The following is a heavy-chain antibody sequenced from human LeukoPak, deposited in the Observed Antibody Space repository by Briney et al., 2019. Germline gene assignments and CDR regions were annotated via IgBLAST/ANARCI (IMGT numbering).Heavy chain of an antibody. J-gene: IGHJ4*02. D-gene: IGHD5-24*01. CDR2: INRSGSTT. V-gene: IGHV3-11*01. Sequence: PGGSLRLSCEASGFTFRDYYVTWIRQVPGQGLEWIGYINRSGSTTYYADSVKGRFTISRDNAKNSLYLQMDSLRAEDTAVYYCAKLSRDGYNWDKFFDYWGQGTLVTVSS. CDR3: AKLSRDGYNWDKFFDY. CDR1: GFTFRDYY.